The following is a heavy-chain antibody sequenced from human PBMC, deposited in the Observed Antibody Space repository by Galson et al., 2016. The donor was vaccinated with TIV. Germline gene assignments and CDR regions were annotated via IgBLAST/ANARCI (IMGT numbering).Heavy chain of an antibody. D-gene: IGHD3-10*01. Sequence: SLRLSCAGSGFTFSTYELNWVRQAPGKGLEWVSYNSSRGGTTHYADSVKGRFTITRANAKNSMDLQMNILRVEDTAIYYCARDNRAVLDAFDIWGQGTVVT. CDR1: GFTFSTYE. CDR3: ARDNRAVLDAFDI. J-gene: IGHJ3*02. V-gene: IGHV3-48*03. CDR2: NSSRGGTT.